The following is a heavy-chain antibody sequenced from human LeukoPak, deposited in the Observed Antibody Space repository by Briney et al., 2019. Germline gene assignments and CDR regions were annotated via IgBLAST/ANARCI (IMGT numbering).Heavy chain of an antibody. CDR3: MTAPRRLVRTNFDY. CDR1: GFTPSNAS. D-gene: IGHD6-19*01. J-gene: IGHJ4*02. Sequence: RRCLCLSCALSGFTPSNASTSWGRQTPEGGLGWVGRIKSIIDGGTTNYAATVKARFPIPRDGSRNTLYRELHSLQTQDTAVDYCMTAPRRLVRTNFDYWGQGTLVTVSS. CDR2: IKSIIDGGTT. V-gene: IGHV3-15*01.